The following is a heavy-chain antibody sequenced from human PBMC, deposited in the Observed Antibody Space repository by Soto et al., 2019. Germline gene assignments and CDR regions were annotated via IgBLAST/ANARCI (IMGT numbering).Heavy chain of an antibody. CDR1: GFTFSNYA. D-gene: IGHD6-13*01. CDR3: AKDPRPVGATWYSSFDH. Sequence: EVQLLESGGALVQPGGSLRLSCAASGFTFSNYAMSWVRQAPGKGLEWVSAISASGDDTFYAGSVQGRFTISRDNSRSTLHLQENSLSVDDTAIYHCAKDPRPVGATWYSSFDHWGQGTLVTVSS. CDR2: ISASGDDT. J-gene: IGHJ4*02. V-gene: IGHV3-23*01.